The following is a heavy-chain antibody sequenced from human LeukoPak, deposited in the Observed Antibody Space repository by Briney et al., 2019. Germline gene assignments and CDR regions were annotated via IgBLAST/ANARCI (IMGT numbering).Heavy chain of an antibody. CDR2: VYPGNSDT. J-gene: IGHJ4*02. Sequence: GESLKISCKGSGYSLPSYWIAWVRQMPGKGLEWMGIVYPGNSDTRYSPSFEGHVTISADRSLDTAYLQWSSLKASDTAIYYCARGIQLWAFDYWGQGVLVTVSS. CDR1: GYSLPSYW. V-gene: IGHV5-51*01. CDR3: ARGIQLWAFDY. D-gene: IGHD5-18*01.